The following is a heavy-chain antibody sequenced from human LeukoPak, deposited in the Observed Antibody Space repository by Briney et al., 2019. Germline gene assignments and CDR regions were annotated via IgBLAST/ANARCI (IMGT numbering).Heavy chain of an antibody. CDR3: AREAGYCSSTSCSLYGMDV. Sequence: GASVKVSCKASGYTFTSYGISWARQAPGQGLEWMGWISAYNGNANYAQKLQGRVTMTTDTSTSTAYMELRSLRSDDTAVYYCAREAGYCSSTSCSLYGMDVWGQGTTVTVSS. CDR2: ISAYNGNA. V-gene: IGHV1-18*01. J-gene: IGHJ6*02. D-gene: IGHD2-2*01. CDR1: GYTFTSYG.